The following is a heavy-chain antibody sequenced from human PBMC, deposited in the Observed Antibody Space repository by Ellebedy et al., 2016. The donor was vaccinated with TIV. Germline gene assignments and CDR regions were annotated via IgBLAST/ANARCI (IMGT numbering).Heavy chain of an antibody. V-gene: IGHV3-74*01. CDR3: TRDVDATGSTGAGPES. Sequence: LSLTCAASGFSFSTYWMHWVRQAPGKGLVWVSRIRGDGDGTSYADSVKGRFALSRDNAKNTLYLQMNSLTAEDTAVYYCTRDVDATGSTGAGPESWGQGTLVIVSS. CDR2: IRGDGDGT. J-gene: IGHJ5*02. CDR1: GFSFSTYW. D-gene: IGHD3-10*01.